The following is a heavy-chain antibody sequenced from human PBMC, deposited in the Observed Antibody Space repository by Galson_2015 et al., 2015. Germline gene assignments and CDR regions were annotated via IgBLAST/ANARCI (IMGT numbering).Heavy chain of an antibody. V-gene: IGHV3-30-3*01. CDR2: ISYDGSNK. J-gene: IGHJ4*02. CDR1: GFTFSSYA. CDR3: ARLYCGGDCAPGNDY. D-gene: IGHD2-21*02. Sequence: SLRLSCAASGFTFSSYAMHWVRQAPGKGLEWVAVISYDGSNKYYADSVKGRFTISRDNSKNTLYLQMNSLRAEDTAVYYCARLYCGGDCAPGNDYWGQGTLVTVSS.